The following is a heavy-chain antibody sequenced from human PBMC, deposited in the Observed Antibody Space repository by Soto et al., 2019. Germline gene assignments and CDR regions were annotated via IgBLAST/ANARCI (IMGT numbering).Heavy chain of an antibody. CDR3: VRSTMVRGAALYYYYGMDV. V-gene: IGHV1-46*01. D-gene: IGHD3-10*01. Sequence: GASVKVSCKASGYTFTSYYMHWVRQAPGQGLEWMGIINPSGGSTSYAQKFQGRVTMTRDTSTSTVYMELSSLRSEDTAVYFCVRSTMVRGAALYYYYGMDVWGQGTTVTVSS. CDR1: GYTFTSYY. CDR2: INPSGGST. J-gene: IGHJ6*02.